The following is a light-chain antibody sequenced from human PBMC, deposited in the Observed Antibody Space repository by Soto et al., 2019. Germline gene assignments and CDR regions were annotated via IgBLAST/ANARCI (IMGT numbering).Light chain of an antibody. V-gene: IGLV2-14*01. CDR2: EVS. CDR1: RSDVGGYNY. Sequence: QSALTQPASVSGSPGQSITISCTGTRSDVGGYNYVSWYQQHPGKAPKLMIYEVSNRPSGVSNRFSGSKSGNTASLTISGLQAEDEADYDCSSYTSSSALGVFGTGTKVTVL. J-gene: IGLJ1*01. CDR3: SSYTSSSALGV.